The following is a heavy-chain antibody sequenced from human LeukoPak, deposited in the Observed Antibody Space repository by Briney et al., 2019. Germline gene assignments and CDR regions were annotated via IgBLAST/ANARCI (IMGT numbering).Heavy chain of an antibody. J-gene: IGHJ4*02. CDR1: GFTFDDYG. Sequence: PGGSLRLSCAASGFTFDDYGMSWVRQAPGKGLEWVSGINWNGGSTGYADSVKGRFTISRDNSKNTLYLQMNSLRAEDTAVYYCAKDNRDYYIDYWGQGTLVTVSS. CDR2: INWNGGST. D-gene: IGHD3-10*01. V-gene: IGHV3-20*04. CDR3: AKDNRDYYIDY.